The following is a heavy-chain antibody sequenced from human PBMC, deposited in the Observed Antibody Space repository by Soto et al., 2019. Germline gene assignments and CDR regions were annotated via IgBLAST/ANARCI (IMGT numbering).Heavy chain of an antibody. CDR2: IIPIFGTA. V-gene: IGHV1-69*05. J-gene: IGHJ6*02. CDR3: SRDEYYYGSGSDSNYYYYYGMDV. CDR1: GGTFSSYA. D-gene: IGHD3-10*01. Sequence: QVQLVQSGAEVKKPGSSVKVSCKASGGTFSSYAISWVRQAPGQGLEWMGGIIPIFGTANYAQKFQGRGTITPDESTSTAYMELSSLRSEDTAVYYCSRDEYYYGSGSDSNYYYYYGMDVWGQGTTVTVSS.